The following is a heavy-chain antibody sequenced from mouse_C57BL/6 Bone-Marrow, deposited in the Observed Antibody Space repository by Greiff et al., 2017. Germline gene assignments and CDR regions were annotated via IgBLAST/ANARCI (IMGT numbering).Heavy chain of an antibody. V-gene: IGHV1-55*01. CDR1: GYTFTSYW. D-gene: IGHD2-1*01. Sequence: QVQLQQPGAELVKPGASVKMSCKASGYTFTSYWITWVKQRPGQGLEWIGDIYPGSGSTNYNEKFKSKATLTVDTSSSTAYLQLRSLTSEDSAVYYCARSIFYSFAYWGQGTLVTVSA. CDR2: IYPGSGST. J-gene: IGHJ3*01. CDR3: ARSIFYSFAY.